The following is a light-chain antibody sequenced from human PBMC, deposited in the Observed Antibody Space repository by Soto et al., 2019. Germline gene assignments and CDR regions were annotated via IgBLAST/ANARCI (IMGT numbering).Light chain of an antibody. CDR3: GSWDSSLSAYV. V-gene: IGLV3-21*02. CDR1: NIGSKS. CDR2: DDS. Sequence: SYELTQPPSVSVAPGQTARITCGGNNIGSKSVHWYQQKPGQAPVLVVYDDSDRPSGIPERFSGSNSGNTATLGITGFQTGDEADYYCGSWDSSLSAYVFGTGTKVTV. J-gene: IGLJ1*01.